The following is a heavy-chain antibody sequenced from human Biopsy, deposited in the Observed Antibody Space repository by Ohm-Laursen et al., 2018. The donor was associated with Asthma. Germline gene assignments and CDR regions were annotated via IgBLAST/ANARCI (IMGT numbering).Heavy chain of an antibody. J-gene: IGHJ5*02. V-gene: IGHV3-23*01. CDR3: ARDDSFSMASGSWFDP. D-gene: IGHD2/OR15-2a*01. CDR2: ISGSSIII. Sequence: GSLRLSCAASGFNFGNYAMAWVRQAPGKGLEWVSTISGSSIIIHYGGSVKGRFTISRDNSKNTMYLVMNSLRPEDTAVYYCARDDSFSMASGSWFDPWGQGTLVTVSS. CDR1: GFNFGNYA.